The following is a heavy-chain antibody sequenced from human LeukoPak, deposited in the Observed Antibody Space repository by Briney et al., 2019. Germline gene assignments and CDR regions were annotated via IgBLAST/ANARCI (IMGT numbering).Heavy chain of an antibody. D-gene: IGHD2-8*02. J-gene: IGHJ6*02. CDR3: AKCGISSARYGMGV. CDR2: ISYDGSNE. V-gene: IGHV3-30*18. CDR1: GFTFSRNG. Sequence: PRGSPRLSCAASGFTFSRNGMHWVCQAPGKGLGWVAVISYDGSNEYYADSVKGRFTISSDNSKNTLYLQMNSLRVEDTAVYYCAKCGISSARYGMGVWVQATADTVPS.